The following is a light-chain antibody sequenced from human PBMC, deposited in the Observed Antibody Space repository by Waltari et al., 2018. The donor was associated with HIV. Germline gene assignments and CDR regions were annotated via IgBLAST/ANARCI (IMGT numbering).Light chain of an antibody. Sequence: DIQMTQSPSPLSASVGDTVVINCRASQSITYFLNWYQVKPGKAPPLLVSRSSSLQSGVPSRFVGSGSGTDFTLTIKNLQPGDFATYFCQQSDSFPYTFGPGTKLDI. CDR2: RSS. J-gene: IGKJ2*01. CDR3: QQSDSFPYT. CDR1: QSITYF. V-gene: IGKV1-39*01.